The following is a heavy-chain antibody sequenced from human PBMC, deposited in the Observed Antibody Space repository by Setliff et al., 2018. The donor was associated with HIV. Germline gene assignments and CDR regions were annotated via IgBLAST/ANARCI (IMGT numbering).Heavy chain of an antibody. D-gene: IGHD3-16*01. J-gene: IGHJ3*02. V-gene: IGHV4-31*03. CDR1: GGSISSDGHY. CDR3: ARALRWGSGPGAFDI. CDR2: IYYSGST. Sequence: PSETLSLTCTVSGGSISSDGHYWTWFRQHPGKGLEWIGYIYYSGSTYYNPSLKSRVTISVDTSKNQFSLKLSSVTAADTAVYYCARALRWGSGPGAFDIWGQGTMVTVS.